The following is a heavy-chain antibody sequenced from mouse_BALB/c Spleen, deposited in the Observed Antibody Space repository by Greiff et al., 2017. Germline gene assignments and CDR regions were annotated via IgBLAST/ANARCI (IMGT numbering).Heavy chain of an antibody. D-gene: IGHD4-1*01. J-gene: IGHJ3*01. CDR1: GYTFTSYY. Sequence: QVQLKQSGPELVKPGASVRISCKASGYTFTSYYIHWVKQRPGQGLEWIGWIYPGNVNTKYNEKFKGKATLTADKSSSTAYMQLSSLTSEDSAVYCCARAGTWFAYWGQGTLVTVSA. CDR3: ARAGTWFAY. CDR2: IYPGNVNT. V-gene: IGHV1S56*01.